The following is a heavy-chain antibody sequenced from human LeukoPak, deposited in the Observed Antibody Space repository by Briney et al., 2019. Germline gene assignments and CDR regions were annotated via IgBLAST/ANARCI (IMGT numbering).Heavy chain of an antibody. CDR2: ISSSGSTI. CDR3: ARGYSSSWYPDY. Sequence: GGSLRLSCAASGFTFSSYEMNWVRQAPGKGLEWVSYISSSGSTIYYADSVKGRFTISRDNAENSLYLQMNSLRAEDTAVYYYARGYSSSWYPDYWGQGTLVTVSS. CDR1: GFTFSSYE. V-gene: IGHV3-48*03. J-gene: IGHJ4*02. D-gene: IGHD6-13*01.